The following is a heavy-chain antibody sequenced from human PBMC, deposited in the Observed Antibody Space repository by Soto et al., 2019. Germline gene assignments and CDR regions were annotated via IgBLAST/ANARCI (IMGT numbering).Heavy chain of an antibody. D-gene: IGHD2-8*01. Sequence: QVQLVQSGAEVRKPGASVNISCRASGFSFSDNLINWVRQAPGQSREWMGWINPDNGHTRYSQTFQGRVTISRHSSASIAYVEVSDLTSVDTTVYYCARDMLSVGPRANEAFDVWGQGTMVTVSS. CDR2: INPDNGHT. V-gene: IGHV1-3*01. CDR1: GFSFSDNL. J-gene: IGHJ3*01. CDR3: ARDMLSVGPRANEAFDV.